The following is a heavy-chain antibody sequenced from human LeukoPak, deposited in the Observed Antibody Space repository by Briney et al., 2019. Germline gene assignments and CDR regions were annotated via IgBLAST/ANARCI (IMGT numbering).Heavy chain of an antibody. Sequence: GASAKVSCKASGYTFTSYGISWVRQAPGQGLEWMGWISAYNGNTNYAQKLQGRVTMTTDTSTSTAYMELRSLRSDDTAVYYCARAKVVGATGLGAAGYWGQGTLVTVSS. CDR3: ARAKVVGATGLGAAGY. V-gene: IGHV1-18*01. CDR1: GYTFTSYG. J-gene: IGHJ4*02. CDR2: ISAYNGNT. D-gene: IGHD1-26*01.